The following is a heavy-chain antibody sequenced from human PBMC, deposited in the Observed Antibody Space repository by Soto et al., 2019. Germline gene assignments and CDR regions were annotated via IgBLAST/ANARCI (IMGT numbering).Heavy chain of an antibody. J-gene: IGHJ5*02. Sequence: QVQLQQWGAGLLKPSETLSLTCAVYGGSFSGYYWSWIRQPPGKGLEWIGEINHSGSTNYNPPLKSRVTRSVDTSKNQFALKLSSVTAAVTAVYYCARGRNSGYGNGGNWFDPRGQGTLVTVSS. CDR3: ARGRNSGYGNGGNWFDP. V-gene: IGHV4-34*01. D-gene: IGHD5-12*01. CDR2: INHSGST. CDR1: GGSFSGYY.